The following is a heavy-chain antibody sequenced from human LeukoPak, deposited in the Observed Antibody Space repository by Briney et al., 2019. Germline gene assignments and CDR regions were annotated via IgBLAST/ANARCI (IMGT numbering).Heavy chain of an antibody. CDR3: ARVLGEFYNINDAFDI. CDR1: GGSISSSSYY. CDR2: IYYSGST. J-gene: IGHJ3*02. Sequence: SETLSLTCTVSGGSISSSSYYWGWIRQPPGKGLEWIGSIYYSGSTYYNPSLKSRVTISVDTSKNQFSLKLSSVTAADTAVYYCARVLGEFYNINDAFDIWGQGTMVTVSS. V-gene: IGHV4-39*07. D-gene: IGHD3-16*01.